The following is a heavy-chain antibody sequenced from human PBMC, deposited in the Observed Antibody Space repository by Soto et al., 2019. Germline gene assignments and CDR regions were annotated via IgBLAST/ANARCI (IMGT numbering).Heavy chain of an antibody. CDR3: ARLVGGYDSYFDH. CDR1: GYDFTRTW. CDR2: IYPGDSET. V-gene: IGHV5-51*01. Sequence: GESLKISCKGSGYDFTRTWIGWVRQLPGKGLDWMGIIYPGDSETRYSPSFQGQVTISADKSISTAYLQWSSLKTSDTAMYYRARLVGGYDSYFDHWGQGTRVTVSS. J-gene: IGHJ4*02. D-gene: IGHD5-12*01.